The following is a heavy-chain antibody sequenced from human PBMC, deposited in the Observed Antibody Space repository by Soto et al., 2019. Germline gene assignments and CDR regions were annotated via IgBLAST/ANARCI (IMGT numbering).Heavy chain of an antibody. CDR3: AKGTYYYGSAPYYFDY. V-gene: IGHV3-23*01. J-gene: IGHJ4*02. D-gene: IGHD3-10*01. CDR2: ISDSGGST. Sequence: EVQLLESGGGLVQPGGSLRLSCAASGFTFSSYAMSWVRQAPGKGLEWVSGISDSGGSTYYADSVKGRFTISRDNSKNTLYLQSNTLRAEDTAVYYCAKGTYYYGSAPYYFDYWGQGTLVTVSS. CDR1: GFTFSSYA.